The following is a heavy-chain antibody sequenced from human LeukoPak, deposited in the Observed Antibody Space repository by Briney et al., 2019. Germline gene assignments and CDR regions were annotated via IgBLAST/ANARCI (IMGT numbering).Heavy chain of an antibody. CDR3: AKDGLKAAAGTRGWFDP. J-gene: IGHJ5*02. V-gene: IGHV3-30*18. Sequence: PGGSLRLSCAASGFTFSSYWMHWVRQAPGKGLEWVAVISYDGSNKYYADSVKGRFTISRDNSKNTLYLQMNSLRAEDTAVYYCAKDGLKAAAGTRGWFDPWGQGTLVTVSS. CDR2: ISYDGSNK. D-gene: IGHD6-13*01. CDR1: GFTFSSYW.